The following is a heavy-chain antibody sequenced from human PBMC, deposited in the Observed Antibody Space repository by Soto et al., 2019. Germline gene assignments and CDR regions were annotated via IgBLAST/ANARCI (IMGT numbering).Heavy chain of an antibody. V-gene: IGHV4-34*01. J-gene: IGHJ4*02. D-gene: IGHD3-10*01. CDR3: AREDYYGSGSYYNRSTY. CDR2: INHSGST. CDR1: GGSFSGYY. Sequence: SETLSLTCAVYGGSFSGYYCSWIRQPPGKGLEWIGEINHSGSTNYNPSLKSRVTISVDTSKNQFSLKLSSVTAADTAVYYCAREDYYGSGSYYNRSTYWGQGTLVTVSS.